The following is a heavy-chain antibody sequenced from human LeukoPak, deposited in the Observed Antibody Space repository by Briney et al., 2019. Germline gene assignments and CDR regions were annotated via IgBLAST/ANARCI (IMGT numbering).Heavy chain of an antibody. CDR3: ARDRGSNRIWYYYYYMDV. V-gene: IGHV1-46*01. CDR1: GYTFTSYY. CDR2: INPSGGST. J-gene: IGHJ6*03. Sequence: ASVKVSCKASGYTFTSYYMHWVRQAPGQGLEWMGIINPSGGSTSYAQKFQGRVTMTRDMSTSTVYMELSSLRSEDTAVYYCARDRGSNRIWYYYYYMDVWGKGTTVTVSS. D-gene: IGHD4-11*01.